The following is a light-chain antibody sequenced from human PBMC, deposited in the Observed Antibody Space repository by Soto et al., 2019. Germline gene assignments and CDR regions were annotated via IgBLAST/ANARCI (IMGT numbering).Light chain of an antibody. CDR1: QPISDY. Sequence: DIQMTQSPSSLSASVGDRVTITCRTSQPISDYLNWYQQKPGKAPTLLIYTASNLQSGVPSRFSGSGSGTHFTLTISSLQPEDFATYYCQQANSFPITFGQGTRLEIK. V-gene: IGKV1-39*01. J-gene: IGKJ5*01. CDR2: TAS. CDR3: QQANSFPIT.